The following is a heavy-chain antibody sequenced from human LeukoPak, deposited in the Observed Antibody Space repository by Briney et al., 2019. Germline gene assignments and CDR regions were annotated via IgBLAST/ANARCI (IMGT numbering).Heavy chain of an antibody. J-gene: IGHJ4*02. D-gene: IGHD3-22*01. Sequence: GSLRLSCAASGFTFSSSAMSWIRQPPGKGLEWIGEINHSGSTNYNPSLKSRVTISVDTSKNQFSLKLSSVTAADTAVYYCARGDSSGYYSFDYWGQGTLVTVSS. V-gene: IGHV4-34*01. CDR1: GFTFSSSA. CDR3: ARGDSSGYYSFDY. CDR2: INHSGST.